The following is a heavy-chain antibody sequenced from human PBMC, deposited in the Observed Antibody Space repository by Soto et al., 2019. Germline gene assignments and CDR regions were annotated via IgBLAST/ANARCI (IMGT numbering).Heavy chain of an antibody. V-gene: IGHV1-69*02. Sequence: CKASGGTFSSYTISWVRQAPGQGLEWMGRIIPILGIANYAQKFQGRVTITADKSTSTAYMELSSLRSEDTAVYYCASHSYGSGSYYPRYYYYMDVWGKGTTVTVSS. CDR2: IIPILGIA. CDR1: GGTFSSYT. D-gene: IGHD3-10*01. CDR3: ASHSYGSGSYYPRYYYYMDV. J-gene: IGHJ6*03.